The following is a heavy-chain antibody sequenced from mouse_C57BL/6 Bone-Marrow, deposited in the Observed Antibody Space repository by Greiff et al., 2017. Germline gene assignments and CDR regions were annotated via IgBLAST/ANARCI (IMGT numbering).Heavy chain of an antibody. J-gene: IGHJ2*01. V-gene: IGHV1-26*01. D-gene: IGHD1-1*01. CDR2: INPNNGGT. CDR3: ARGLRYGSSWDY. Sequence: EVQLQQSGPELVKPGASVKISCKASGYTFTDYYMNWVKQSHGKSLEWIGDINPNNGGTSYNQKFKGKATLTVDKSSSTAYMELRSLTSEDSAVYYCARGLRYGSSWDYWGQGTTLTVSA. CDR1: GYTFTDYY.